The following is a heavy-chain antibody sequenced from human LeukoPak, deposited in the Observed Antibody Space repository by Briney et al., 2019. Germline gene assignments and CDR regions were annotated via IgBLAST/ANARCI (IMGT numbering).Heavy chain of an antibody. Sequence: PGGSLRLSCAASGFNFRSYAMSWVRQAPGKGLEWVSSVSGTGGSAYYADSVKGRFTISRDNSKNTLYLQMNSLRAEDTALYYCARTPLVRYFDSWGQGTLVTVSS. CDR3: ARTPLVRYFDS. J-gene: IGHJ4*02. V-gene: IGHV3-23*01. CDR2: VSGTGGSA. CDR1: GFNFRSYA. D-gene: IGHD2-2*01.